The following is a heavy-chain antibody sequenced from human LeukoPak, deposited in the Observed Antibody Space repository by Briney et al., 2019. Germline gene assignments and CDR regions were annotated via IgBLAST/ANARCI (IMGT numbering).Heavy chain of an antibody. J-gene: IGHJ2*01. CDR2: INPRGGST. V-gene: IGHV1-46*01. CDR3: ARDADTAMEAWYFDL. CDR1: GYTFTSYY. D-gene: IGHD5-18*01. Sequence: ASVKVSCKASGYTFTSYYMHWVRQAPGQGLEWMGIINPRGGSTSYAQKFQGRVTMTRDTSTSTVYMELSSLRSEETAVYYCARDADTAMEAWYFDLRGRGTLVTVSS.